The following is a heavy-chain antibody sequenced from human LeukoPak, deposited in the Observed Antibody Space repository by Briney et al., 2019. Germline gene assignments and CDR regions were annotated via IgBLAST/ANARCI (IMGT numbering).Heavy chain of an antibody. D-gene: IGHD3-22*01. Sequence: ASVKVSCKASGYTFTSYGISWVRQAPGQGLEGMGCISAYNGNTNYAQKLQGRVTMTTDTSTSTAYMELRSLRSDDTAVYYCARGVGDSSGYYYPDWFDPWGQGTLVTVSS. CDR2: ISAYNGNT. CDR1: GYTFTSYG. V-gene: IGHV1-18*01. CDR3: ARGVGDSSGYYYPDWFDP. J-gene: IGHJ5*02.